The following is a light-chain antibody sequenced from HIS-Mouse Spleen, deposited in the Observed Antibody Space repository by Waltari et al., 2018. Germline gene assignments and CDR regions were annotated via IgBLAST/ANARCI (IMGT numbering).Light chain of an antibody. Sequence: QSALTQPPSASGSPGQSVTISCTGTSSDLGCYNYVSWYQQHPGKAPKLMIYEVSKRPSGVPDRFSGSKSGNTASLTVSGLQAEDEADYYCSSYAGSNNLVVFGGGTKLTVL. J-gene: IGLJ2*01. CDR2: EVS. CDR3: SSYAGSNNLVV. CDR1: SSDLGCYNY. V-gene: IGLV2-8*01.